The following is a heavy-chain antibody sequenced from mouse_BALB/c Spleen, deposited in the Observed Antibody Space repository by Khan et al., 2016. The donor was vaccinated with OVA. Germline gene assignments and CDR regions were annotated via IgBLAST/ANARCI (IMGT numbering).Heavy chain of an antibody. CDR2: ISYSGST. Sequence: EVQLQESGPGLVKPSQSLSLTCTVTGYSITSGYGWNWIRQFPGNKLEWMGYISYSGSTNYNPSLKSRISITRDTSKKQFFLQLNSLTTDYTATYYCARTARIKYWGQGTTLTVSS. D-gene: IGHD1-2*01. CDR1: GYSITSGYG. V-gene: IGHV3-2*02. J-gene: IGHJ2*01. CDR3: ARTARIKY.